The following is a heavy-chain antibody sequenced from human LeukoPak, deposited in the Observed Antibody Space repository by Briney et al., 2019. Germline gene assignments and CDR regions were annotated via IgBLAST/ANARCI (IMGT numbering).Heavy chain of an antibody. Sequence: GGSLRLSCAVSGFTFSTYAMSWVRQAPGKGLEWVGRIKSKTDGGTTDYAAPVKGRFTISRDDSKNTLYLQMNSLKTEDTAVYYCTTGMITFGGVTVPWGQGTLVTVSS. CDR2: IKSKTDGGTT. CDR1: GFTFSTYA. V-gene: IGHV3-15*01. CDR3: TTGMITFGGVTVP. J-gene: IGHJ5*02. D-gene: IGHD3-16*01.